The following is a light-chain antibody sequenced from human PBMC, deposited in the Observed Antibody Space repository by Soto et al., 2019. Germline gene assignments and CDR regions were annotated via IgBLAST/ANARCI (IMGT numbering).Light chain of an antibody. J-gene: IGKJ1*01. CDR2: KAS. V-gene: IGKV1-5*03. Sequence: DIQMTQSPSTLSASVGDRVTITCRASQSISSWLVWYQQKPGKAPKLLIYKASSLESGVPSRFSGRGSGTEFTLTISSLQPDDFATYYCQHYKSYSRTFGQGTKVEIK. CDR3: QHYKSYSRT. CDR1: QSISSW.